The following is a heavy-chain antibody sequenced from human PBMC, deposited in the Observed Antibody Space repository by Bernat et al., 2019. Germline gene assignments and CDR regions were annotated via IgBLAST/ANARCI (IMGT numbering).Heavy chain of an antibody. CDR2: ITTAGDT. V-gene: IGHV3-13*01. CDR3: AREGTTVTKGALDI. CDR1: GFTFSSYD. Sequence: EVQLVESGGGLVQPGGSLRLSCAASGFTFSSYDMHWVRQAPGKGLEWVSTITTAGDTYYPGSVKGRFTIYRENAKNSLYLQMNTLRAEDTAVYDCAREGTTVTKGALDIWGQGTMVTVSS. J-gene: IGHJ3*02. D-gene: IGHD4-17*01.